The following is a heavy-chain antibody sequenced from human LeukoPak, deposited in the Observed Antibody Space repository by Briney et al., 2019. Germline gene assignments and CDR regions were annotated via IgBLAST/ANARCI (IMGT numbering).Heavy chain of an antibody. D-gene: IGHD3-22*01. V-gene: IGHV3-23*01. Sequence: GGSLRLSCAASGFTFTTYGMTWVRQAPGKGLEWVSSIGAGGTNTYYADSVKGRFTISRDSSKNTLYLQMNSLRAEDTAVYYCARGSGYFLDFDYWGQGTLVTVSS. CDR3: ARGSGYFLDFDY. J-gene: IGHJ4*02. CDR1: GFTFTTYG. CDR2: IGAGGTNT.